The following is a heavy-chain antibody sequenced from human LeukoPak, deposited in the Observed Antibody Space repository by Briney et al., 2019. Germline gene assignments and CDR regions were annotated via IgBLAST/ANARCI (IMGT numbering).Heavy chain of an antibody. CDR2: ISSSGSTI. V-gene: IGHV3-48*03. Sequence: GGSLRLSCAASGFTFSSYEMNWVRQAPGKGLEWVSYISSSGSTIYYADSVKGRFTISRDNAKNSLYLQMNSLRAEDTAVYYCARSTVSYGSGVWGQGTLVTVSS. J-gene: IGHJ4*02. CDR3: ARSTVSYGSGV. D-gene: IGHD3-10*01. CDR1: GFTFSSYE.